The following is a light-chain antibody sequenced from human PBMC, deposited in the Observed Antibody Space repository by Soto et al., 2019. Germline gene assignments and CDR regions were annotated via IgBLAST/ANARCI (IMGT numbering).Light chain of an antibody. V-gene: IGLV1-44*01. CDR2: YDN. CDR3: AAWDDSLNGRV. J-gene: IGLJ1*01. CDR1: NSNIGSNT. Sequence: QLVLTQPPSASGTPGQRVTISCSGSNSNIGSNTVNWYQQLPGTAPKLLIYYDNLRPSGVPDRISGSKSGTSASLAISGLQSDDEADYSCAAWDDSLNGRVFGTGTKLTVL.